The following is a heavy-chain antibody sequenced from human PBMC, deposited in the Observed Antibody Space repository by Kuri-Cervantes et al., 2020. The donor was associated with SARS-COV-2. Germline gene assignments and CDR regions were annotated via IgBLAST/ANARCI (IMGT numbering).Heavy chain of an antibody. J-gene: IGHJ4*02. V-gene: IGHV3-30-3*01. Sequence: GGSLRLSCAASGFTFSSYAMHWVRQAPGKGLEWVAVISNNETIKYYADSVKGRFTISRDTSRNTLYLQMNSLRPEDTALYFCTRESYTWNVGFDSWGQGTLVTVSS. CDR3: TRESYTWNVGFDS. D-gene: IGHD1-20*01. CDR2: ISNNETIK. CDR1: GFTFSSYA.